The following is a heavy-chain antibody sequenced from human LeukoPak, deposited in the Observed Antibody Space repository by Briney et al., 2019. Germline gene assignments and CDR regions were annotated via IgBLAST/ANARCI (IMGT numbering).Heavy chain of an antibody. J-gene: IGHJ4*02. CDR1: GFNFSSSA. D-gene: IGHD3-10*01. CDR2: INCSGDPT. V-gene: IGHV3-23*01. Sequence: GESLRLSCAASGFNFSSSAVSWVRQAPGKGLEWLSTINCSGDPTYYADSVTGRFTISSDTSQNTLYLQMNSLKIEDTAVYYFAKANPTPLGVNVDYWGQGTLVTVSS. CDR3: AKANPTPLGVNVDY.